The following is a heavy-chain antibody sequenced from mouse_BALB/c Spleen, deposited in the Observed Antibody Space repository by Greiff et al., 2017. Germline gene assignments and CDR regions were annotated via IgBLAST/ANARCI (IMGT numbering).Heavy chain of an antibody. V-gene: IGHV2-9*02. J-gene: IGHJ4*01. Sequence: QVQLQQSGPGLVAPSQSLSITCTVSGFSLTSYGVHWVRQPPGKGLEWLGVIWAGGSTNYNSALMSRLSISKDNSKSQVFLKMNSLQTDDTAMYYCAREPYYGSSYGAMDYWGQGTSVTVSS. CDR2: IWAGGST. D-gene: IGHD1-1*01. CDR1: GFSLTSYG. CDR3: AREPYYGSSYGAMDY.